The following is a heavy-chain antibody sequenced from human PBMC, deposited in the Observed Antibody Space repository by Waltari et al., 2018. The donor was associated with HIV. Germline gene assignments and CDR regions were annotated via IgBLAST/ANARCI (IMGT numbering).Heavy chain of an antibody. CDR2: ITSEAYGGTA. Sequence: EVHLMESGGGLVKPGRSLRLSCRGSGFTLGDYGRSWFRQAPGKGLEWVGFITSEAYGGTAEYAASVTGRFTISREDSKSTAYMQMNRLESEDTGVYFCSRPSGPLHSYGMDVWGQGTTVIVSS. CDR1: GFTLGDYG. J-gene: IGHJ6*02. CDR3: SRPSGPLHSYGMDV. D-gene: IGHD1-26*01. V-gene: IGHV3-49*05.